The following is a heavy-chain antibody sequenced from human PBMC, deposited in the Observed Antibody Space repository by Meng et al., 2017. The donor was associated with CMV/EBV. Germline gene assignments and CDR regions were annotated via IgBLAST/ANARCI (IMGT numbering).Heavy chain of an antibody. Sequence: GGSLRLSCAASGFTFSSYWMHWVRQAPGKGLVWVSRINSDGSSTSYADSVKGRFTISRDNAKNTLYLQMNSLRAEDTAVYYCAREGPTGAFDIWGQGTMVTVSS. D-gene: IGHD4-11*01. J-gene: IGHJ3*02. CDR3: AREGPTGAFDI. CDR1: GFTFSSYW. V-gene: IGHV3-74*01. CDR2: INSDGSST.